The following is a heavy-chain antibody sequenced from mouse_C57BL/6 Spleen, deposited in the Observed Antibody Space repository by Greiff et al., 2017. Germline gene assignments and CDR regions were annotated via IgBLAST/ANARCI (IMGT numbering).Heavy chain of an antibody. CDR2: IDPETGGT. Sequence: QVQLQQSGAELVRPGASVTLSCKASGYTFTDYEMHWVKQTPVHGLEWIGAIDPETGGTASNQKFKGKGRLTADKSSSTAYMELRSLTSEDSAVYYCTRKRVITTWEDYWGQGTSVTVSS. J-gene: IGHJ4*01. CDR1: GYTFTDYE. D-gene: IGHD1-1*01. V-gene: IGHV1-15*01. CDR3: TRKRVITTWEDY.